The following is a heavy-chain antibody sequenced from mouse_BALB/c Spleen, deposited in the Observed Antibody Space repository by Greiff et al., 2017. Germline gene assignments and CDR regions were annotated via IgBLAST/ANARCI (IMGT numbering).Heavy chain of an antibody. Sequence: VQLQQSGAELVKPGASVKLSCKASGYTFTSYYMYWVKQRPGQGLEWIGEINPYNDGTKYNEKFKGKATLTSDKSSSTAYMELSSLTSEDSAVYYCARSTYRYDHYYAMDYWGQGTSVTVSS. CDR3: ARSTYRYDHYYAMDY. CDR1: GYTFTSYY. D-gene: IGHD2-14*01. V-gene: IGHV1-14*01. J-gene: IGHJ4*01. CDR2: INPYNDGT.